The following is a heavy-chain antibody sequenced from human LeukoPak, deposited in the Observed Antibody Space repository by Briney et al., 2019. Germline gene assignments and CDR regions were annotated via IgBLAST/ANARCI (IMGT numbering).Heavy chain of an antibody. CDR3: ARQTVTNDY. Sequence: ASVKVSCKASGGTFSRYYAISWVRQATGQGLEWMGWMNPNSGNTGYAQKFQGRVTMTRNTSISTAYMELSSLRSEDTAVYYCARQTVTNDYWGQGTLVTVSS. CDR2: MNPNSGNT. J-gene: IGHJ4*02. CDR1: GGTFSRYY. D-gene: IGHD4-17*01. V-gene: IGHV1-8*01.